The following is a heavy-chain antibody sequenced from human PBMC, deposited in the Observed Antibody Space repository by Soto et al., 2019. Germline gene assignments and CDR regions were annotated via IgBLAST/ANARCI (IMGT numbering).Heavy chain of an antibody. CDR1: GGTFSGYY. J-gene: IGHJ4*02. V-gene: IGHV4-34*01. Sequence: SETLPLSCAVYGGTFSGYYWSWIRQPPGKGLEWIGEINHSGSTNYNPSLKSRVTISVDTSKNQFSLKLSSVTAADTAVYYCARVKSSSWYSIDYWGQGTLVTVSS. D-gene: IGHD6-13*01. CDR2: INHSGST. CDR3: ARVKSSSWYSIDY.